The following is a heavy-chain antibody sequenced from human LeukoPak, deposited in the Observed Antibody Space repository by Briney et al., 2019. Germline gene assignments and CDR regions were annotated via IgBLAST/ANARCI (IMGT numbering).Heavy chain of an antibody. CDR1: VYTFTGYY. CDR3: ARADHYDSSGYYRNKEYFQH. Sequence: ASVKVSCKASVYTFTGYYIHWVRQAPGQGLEWMGWINPNSGGTNYAQKFQGRVTMTRDTSISTAYMELSRLRSDDTAVYYFARADHYDSSGYYRNKEYFQHWGQGTLVIVSS. D-gene: IGHD3-22*01. CDR2: INPNSGGT. J-gene: IGHJ1*01. V-gene: IGHV1-2*02.